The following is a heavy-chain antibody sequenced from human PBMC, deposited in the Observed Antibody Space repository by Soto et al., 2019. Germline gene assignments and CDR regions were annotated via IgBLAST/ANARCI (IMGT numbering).Heavy chain of an antibody. CDR2: ISYDGSNK. J-gene: IGHJ6*02. CDR3: ARDGPRQWLVLYYYGMDV. D-gene: IGHD6-19*01. V-gene: IGHV3-30-3*01. Sequence: GGSLRLSCAASGSTFSSYAMHWVRQAPGKGLEWVAVISYDGSNKYYADSVKGRFTISRDNSKNTLYLQMNSLRAEDTAVYYCARDGPRQWLVLYYYGMDVWGQGTTVTVSS. CDR1: GSTFSSYA.